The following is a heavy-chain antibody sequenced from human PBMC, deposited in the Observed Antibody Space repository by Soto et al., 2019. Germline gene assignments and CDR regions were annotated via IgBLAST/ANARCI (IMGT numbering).Heavy chain of an antibody. D-gene: IGHD3-10*01. Sequence: EVQLLESGGGLVQPGGSLRLSCAASGFTFSSYAMSWVRQAPGKGLEWVSAISGSGGSTYYADSVKGRFTISRDNSKNPLYLQMNSLRAEDTAVYYCAKNPTHMVRGLMDVWGKGTTVTVSS. CDR2: ISGSGGST. V-gene: IGHV3-23*01. CDR3: AKNPTHMVRGLMDV. J-gene: IGHJ6*03. CDR1: GFTFSSYA.